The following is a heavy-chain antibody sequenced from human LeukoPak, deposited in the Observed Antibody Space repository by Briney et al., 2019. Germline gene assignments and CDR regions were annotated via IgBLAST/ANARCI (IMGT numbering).Heavy chain of an antibody. J-gene: IGHJ4*02. Sequence: ASVKVSCKASGYTFTSYGISWVRQAPGQGLEWMGWISSYNGNTNYAQKLQGRVTMTTDTSTSAAYMELSSLRSDDTAIYYCARRVFSGWGYYFDYWGQGTLVTVSS. CDR1: GYTFTSYG. V-gene: IGHV1-18*01. CDR2: ISSYNGNT. D-gene: IGHD6-19*01. CDR3: ARRVFSGWGYYFDY.